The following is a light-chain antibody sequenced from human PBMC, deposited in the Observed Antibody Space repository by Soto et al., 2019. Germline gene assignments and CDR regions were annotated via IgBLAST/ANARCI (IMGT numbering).Light chain of an antibody. CDR3: QQYCRSPQFA. V-gene: IGKV3-20*01. J-gene: IGKJ2*01. CDR2: CAS. CDR1: QSVSSNY. Sequence: EIVLTQSPGTLSLSPGERATLSCSASQSVSSNYIAWYQKNPGEAPRLLIYCASTRATGIPDRCSGSGSVTDSALTNSRLAPEDFAVYFCQQYCRSPQFAFGQGTKVEIK.